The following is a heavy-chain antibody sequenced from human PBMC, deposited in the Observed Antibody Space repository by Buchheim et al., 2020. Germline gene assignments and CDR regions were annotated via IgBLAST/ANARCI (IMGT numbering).Heavy chain of an antibody. CDR2: ISDSGNT. Sequence: QVQLQESGPGLVKPSQTLSLTCTVSGGSINSGGYYWSWIRQHPGKGLEWIGHISDSGNTYYNPSLKSRLTISVDTSKNQFSLKLSSVTAADTAVYYCARVTRYSYGSNVDYWGQGTL. CDR3: ARVTRYSYGSNVDY. V-gene: IGHV4-31*03. J-gene: IGHJ4*02. D-gene: IGHD5-18*01. CDR1: GGSINSGGYY.